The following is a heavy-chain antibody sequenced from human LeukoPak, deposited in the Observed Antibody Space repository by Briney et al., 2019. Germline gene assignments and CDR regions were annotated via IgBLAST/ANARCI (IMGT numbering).Heavy chain of an antibody. CDR2: IYYSGST. CDR1: GSSMRSSSYY. Sequence: PSETLSLTCTVSGSSMRSSSYYWGWIRQPAGKGLEWIGSIYYSGSTYYNPSLKSRVTISVDTSKNQFSLKLSSVTAVDTAVYYCARRPAYYSDGGGAQYYFDYWGQGTLVTVSS. CDR3: ARRPAYYSDGGGAQYYFDY. V-gene: IGHV4-39*01. J-gene: IGHJ4*02. D-gene: IGHD3-22*01.